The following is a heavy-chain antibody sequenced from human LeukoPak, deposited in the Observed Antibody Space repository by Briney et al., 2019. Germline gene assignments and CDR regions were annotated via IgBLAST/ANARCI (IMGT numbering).Heavy chain of an antibody. V-gene: IGHV4-34*01. J-gene: IGHJ4*02. CDR2: INHSGST. Sequence: SETLSLTCAVYGGSFSGYYWNRIRQSPGKGLEWIGEINHSGSTNYNPSLKSRVTISLDTSNNQFSLKLSSVTAADTAVYYCARRPTGIDYWGQGTLVTVSS. D-gene: IGHD4-17*01. CDR3: ARRPTGIDY. CDR1: GGSFSGYY.